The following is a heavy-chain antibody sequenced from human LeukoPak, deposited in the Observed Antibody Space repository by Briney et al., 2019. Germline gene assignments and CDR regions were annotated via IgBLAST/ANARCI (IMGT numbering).Heavy chain of an antibody. V-gene: IGHV4-30-4*08. J-gene: IGHJ4*02. CDR3: ARDSDFWSGYYYFDY. CDR2: IYYSGST. CDR1: GGSISRADYY. Sequence: SEALSLTCTVSGGSISRADYYWSWIRQPPGKGLEWIGYIYYSGSTYYNPSLKSRATISVDTSKNQFSLKLTSVTAADTAVYYCARDSDFWSGYYYFDYWGQGTLVTVSS. D-gene: IGHD3-3*01.